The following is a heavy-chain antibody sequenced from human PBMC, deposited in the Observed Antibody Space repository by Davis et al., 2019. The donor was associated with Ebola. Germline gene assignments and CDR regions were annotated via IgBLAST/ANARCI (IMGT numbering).Heavy chain of an antibody. Sequence: GESLKISCAASGFTFSSYAMSWVRQAPGKGLEWVSAIRDSGGRIYYADSVKGLFTISRDNSKNTLYLQMTSLRAEDTAVYYCAKDRAAVADWYFDLWGRGTLVTVSS. J-gene: IGHJ2*01. CDR3: AKDRAAVADWYFDL. D-gene: IGHD6-19*01. V-gene: IGHV3-23*01. CDR2: IRDSGGRI. CDR1: GFTFSSYA.